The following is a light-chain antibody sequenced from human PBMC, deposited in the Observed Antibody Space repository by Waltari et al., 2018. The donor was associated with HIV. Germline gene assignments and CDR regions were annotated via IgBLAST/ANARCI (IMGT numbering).Light chain of an antibody. CDR3: SSKSTIYFGVL. V-gene: IGLV2-23*02. J-gene: IGLJ2*01. CDR2: DVD. Sequence: QSALSQPASVSGRLGQSITISCPGSSNDIGISTLVSWYQHHPGNAPKLIIFDVDKRPSGISGLFSRSKSGYTASLTISGLRTEDEADYFCSSKSTIYFGVLFGGGTTLTVL. CDR1: SNDIGISTL.